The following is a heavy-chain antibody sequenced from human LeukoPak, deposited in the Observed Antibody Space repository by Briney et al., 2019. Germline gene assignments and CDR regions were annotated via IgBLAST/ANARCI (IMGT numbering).Heavy chain of an antibody. CDR1: GFTLSSYS. CDR2: ISRSSSTI. J-gene: IGHJ6*03. Sequence: PGGSLRLSCAASGFTLSSYSMNWVRQAPGEGLEGVSYISRSSSTIYYADSVKGRFTISRDNAKNSLYLQMNSLRAEDTAVYYCARDSSSWYKTRYYYYYYMDVWGKGTTVTVSS. D-gene: IGHD6-13*01. CDR3: ARDSSSWYKTRYYYYYYMDV. V-gene: IGHV3-48*01.